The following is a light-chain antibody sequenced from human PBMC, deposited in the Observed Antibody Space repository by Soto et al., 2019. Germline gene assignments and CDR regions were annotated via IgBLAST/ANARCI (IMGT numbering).Light chain of an antibody. CDR3: SSYTTASTYV. J-gene: IGLJ1*01. Sequence: QSVLTQPASVSGSLGQSITISCTGTNNDVGYYDYVSWYQQHPGKAPKLIIFEVTNRPSGVSSRFSGSKSGNTASLAISGLQAEDEADYYGSSYTTASTYVFGTGTTVTVL. CDR1: NNDVGYYDY. CDR2: EVT. V-gene: IGLV2-14*03.